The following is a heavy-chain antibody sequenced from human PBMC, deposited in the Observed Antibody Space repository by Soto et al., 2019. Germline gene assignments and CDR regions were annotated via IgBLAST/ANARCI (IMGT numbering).Heavy chain of an antibody. V-gene: IGHV3-9*01. CDR2: ISWNSGSI. CDR3: AKFGGLDV. CDR1: GFTFHDYA. J-gene: IGHJ6*02. Sequence: EVHLVESGGGLVQPGRSLRLSCAASGFTFHDYAMHWVRQAPGKGLEWVSTISWNSGSIAYADSVKGRFTISRDNAKNSLYLQMNSLRAEDTAFYYCAKFGGLDVWGQGTTVTVSS. D-gene: IGHD3-10*01.